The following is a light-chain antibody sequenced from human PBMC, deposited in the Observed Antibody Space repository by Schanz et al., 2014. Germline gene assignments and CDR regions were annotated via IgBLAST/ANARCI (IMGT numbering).Light chain of an antibody. CDR3: QQYLTYPLT. CDR1: QSIRTY. Sequence: DIQMTQSPSSLSASVGDGVTITCRASQSIRTYLKWYQQKPGKAPKLLIHAASTLQSGVPSRFSGSGSGTDFTLTISSLQPDDSATYHCQQYLTYPLTFGGGTKVEIK. J-gene: IGKJ4*01. V-gene: IGKV1-39*01. CDR2: AAS.